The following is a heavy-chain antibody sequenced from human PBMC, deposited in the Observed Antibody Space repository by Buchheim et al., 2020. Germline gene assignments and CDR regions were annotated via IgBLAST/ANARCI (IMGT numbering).Heavy chain of an antibody. V-gene: IGHV3-30*03. CDR1: GFTFSSYG. D-gene: IGHD3-10*01. J-gene: IGHJ6*02. CDR2: ISYDGSNK. CDR3: ARWFGDVVHGMDV. Sequence: QVQLVESGGGVVQPGRSLRLSCAASGFTFSSYGMHWVRQAPGKGLEWVAVISYDGSNKYYADSVKGRFTISRDNSKNTLYLQMNSLRAEDTAVYYCARWFGDVVHGMDVWGQGTT.